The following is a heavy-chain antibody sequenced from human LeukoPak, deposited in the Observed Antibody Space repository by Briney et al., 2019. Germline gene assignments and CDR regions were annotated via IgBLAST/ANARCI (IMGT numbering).Heavy chain of an antibody. Sequence: SGTLSLTCAVSGGSISSGHWWSWVRQPPGKGLEWIGEIYHSGSTNYNPSLKSRVTISVDKSKNQFSLKLNSVTAADTAVYYCARNGGNSDYDYWGQGTLVTVSA. V-gene: IGHV4-4*02. D-gene: IGHD4-23*01. J-gene: IGHJ4*02. CDR3: ARNGGNSDYDY. CDR1: GGSISSGHW. CDR2: IYHSGST.